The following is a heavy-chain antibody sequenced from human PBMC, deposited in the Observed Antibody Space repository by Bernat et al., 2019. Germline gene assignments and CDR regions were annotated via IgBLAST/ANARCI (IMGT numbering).Heavy chain of an antibody. CDR1: GFTFSSYE. Sequence: EVQLVESGGGLVQPGGSLRLSCAASGFTFSSYEMNWVRQAPGKGLEWVSYISSSGSTIYYADSVKGRFPISRDTAKNSLYLQMNSLRAEDTAVYYCARETVVAATRIQTLDYWGQGTLVTVSS. CDR2: ISSSGSTI. J-gene: IGHJ4*02. V-gene: IGHV3-48*03. CDR3: ARETVVAATRIQTLDY. D-gene: IGHD2-15*01.